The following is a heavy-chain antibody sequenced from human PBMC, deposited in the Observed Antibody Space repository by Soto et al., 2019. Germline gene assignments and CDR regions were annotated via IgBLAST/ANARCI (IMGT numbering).Heavy chain of an antibody. V-gene: IGHV4-39*01. CDR3: ARQRYYDSSGYYSDY. CDR1: GGSISSRSYY. Sequence: QLQLQESGPGLVKPSETLSLTCTVSGGSISSRSYYWGWIRQPPGKGLEWIGSIYYSGSTYYNPSLKIRVTISVDTSKNQFSLKLSSVTAADTAVYYCARQRYYDSSGYYSDYWGQGTLVTVSS. D-gene: IGHD3-22*01. J-gene: IGHJ4*02. CDR2: IYYSGST.